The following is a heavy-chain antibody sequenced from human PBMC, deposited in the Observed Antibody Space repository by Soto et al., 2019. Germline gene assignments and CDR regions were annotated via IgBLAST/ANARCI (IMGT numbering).Heavy chain of an antibody. J-gene: IGHJ6*02. CDR2: VIPIFGTA. CDR3: ASLPSNSRRTVTMFYYYYGMDV. Sequence: QVQLVQSGAEVKKPESSVKVSCKASGGTFSSYAISWVRQASGQGLEWMGGVIPIFGTANYAQKFQGRVTITADESTSTDFMELSRLRSEVTAVYYCASLPSNSRRTVTMFYYYYGMDVWGQGTTVTVSS. D-gene: IGHD3-10*02. V-gene: IGHV1-69*01. CDR1: GGTFSSYA.